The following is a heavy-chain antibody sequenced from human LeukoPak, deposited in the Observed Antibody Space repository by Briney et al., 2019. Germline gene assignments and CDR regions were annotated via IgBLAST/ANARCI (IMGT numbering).Heavy chain of an antibody. CDR1: GFTVSSNY. V-gene: IGHV3-66*01. Sequence: GGSLRLSCAASGFTVSSNYVSWVRQAPGKGLGWVSVIYSGGITYYADSVKGRFTISRDNSKNTLYLQMNSLRAADTAVYYCARGWDIVVGLLDYWGQGTLVTVSS. J-gene: IGHJ4*02. D-gene: IGHD2-15*01. CDR2: IYSGGIT. CDR3: ARGWDIVVGLLDY.